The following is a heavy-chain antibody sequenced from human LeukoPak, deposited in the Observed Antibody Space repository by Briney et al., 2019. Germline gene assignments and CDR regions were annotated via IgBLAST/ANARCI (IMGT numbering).Heavy chain of an antibody. D-gene: IGHD6-19*01. CDR1: GFTFSTYA. V-gene: IGHV3-23*01. CDR2: ISDSGANT. J-gene: IGHJ2*01. CDR3: AKSMTLQWRGFFDL. Sequence: GGSLRLSCAASGFTFSTYAMGWVRQAPGKGLEWVSTISDSGANTYYADSVRGRFTISRDNSKNTLYLQKNSLRADDTAIYYCAKSMTLQWRGFFDLWGRGTHVTVSS.